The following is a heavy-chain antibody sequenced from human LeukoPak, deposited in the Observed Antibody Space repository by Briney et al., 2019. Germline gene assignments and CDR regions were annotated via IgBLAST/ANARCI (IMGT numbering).Heavy chain of an antibody. CDR3: AKVAKYYYGPETYYFFEQ. V-gene: IGHV3-7*01. CDR2: IKQDGNEK. CDR1: GFTFRTYW. Sequence: GGSLRLSCAASGFTFRTYWMSWVRQAPGKGLEWVANIKQDGNEKYYVDSVKGRFTISRDNAKNSLYLQLNSLRVEDTAVYYCAKVAKYYYGPETYYFFEQWGQGTPVTASS. J-gene: IGHJ4*02. D-gene: IGHD3-10*01.